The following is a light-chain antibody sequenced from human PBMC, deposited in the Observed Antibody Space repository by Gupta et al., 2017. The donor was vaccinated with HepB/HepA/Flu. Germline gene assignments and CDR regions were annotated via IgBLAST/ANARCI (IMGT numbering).Light chain of an antibody. CDR3: QQYYSHEIT. J-gene: IGKJ4*01. V-gene: IGKV4-1*01. Sequence: DIVLTHSPDFLAVFLGERATLSCKSSQSIVLNSKNYLAWYQQKPGQPPKLLIYWTSTRESGVPDRFSGSGSGTDFTLTISSLQAEDVAVYYCQQYYSHEITFGGGTRVDI. CDR2: WTS. CDR1: QSIVLNSKNY.